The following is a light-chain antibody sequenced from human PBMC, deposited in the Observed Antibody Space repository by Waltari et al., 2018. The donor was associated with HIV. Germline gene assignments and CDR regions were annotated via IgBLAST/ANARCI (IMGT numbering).Light chain of an antibody. V-gene: IGLV2-23*01. CDR3: CSYTGSSTRRPYV. Sequence: QSALTQPASVSGSPGQSITISCNGTSSDLVRYNLVSWSQQHPGKAPKVMIYEGSKRPSGVSNRFSGSKSGNTASLTISGLQAEDEADYYCCSYTGSSTRRPYVFGTGTKVTVL. CDR1: SSDLVRYNL. J-gene: IGLJ1*01. CDR2: EGS.